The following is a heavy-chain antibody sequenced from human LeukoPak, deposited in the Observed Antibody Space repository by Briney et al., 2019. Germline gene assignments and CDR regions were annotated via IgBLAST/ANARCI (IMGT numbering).Heavy chain of an antibody. CDR3: AKGSSGYFVDL. CDR1: GFILNNYG. Sequence: GGSLRLSCAASGFILNNYGLIWVRQAPGKGLEWVSAISNDGGGTNYADFVKGRFTISRDNSKNTLFLQMNSLRAEDTALYYCAKGSSGYFVDLWGQGTLVTVSS. CDR2: ISNDGGGT. J-gene: IGHJ5*02. D-gene: IGHD3-22*01. V-gene: IGHV3-23*01.